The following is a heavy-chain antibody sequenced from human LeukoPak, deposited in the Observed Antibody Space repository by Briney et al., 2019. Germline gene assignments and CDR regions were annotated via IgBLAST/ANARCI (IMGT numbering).Heavy chain of an antibody. Sequence: GGSLRLSCVASRFTISSNYMSWVRQAPGKGLEWVSVIYTGGSTSYADSVKGRFTISRDSSKNTLFLQMNSLSAEDTAVYYCARASTLRTGDAHWGQGTLVTVSS. D-gene: IGHD7-27*01. CDR1: RFTISSNY. J-gene: IGHJ4*02. CDR2: IYTGGST. CDR3: ARASTLRTGDAH. V-gene: IGHV3-66*01.